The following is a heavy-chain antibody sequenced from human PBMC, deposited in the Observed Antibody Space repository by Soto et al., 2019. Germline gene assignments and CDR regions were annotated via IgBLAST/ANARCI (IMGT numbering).Heavy chain of an antibody. CDR3: ARDQGAYYDILTGYTPEYYYYGMDV. V-gene: IGHV4-38-2*02. CDR1: GYSISSGYY. D-gene: IGHD3-9*01. CDR2: IYHSGST. Sequence: KPSETLSLTCAVSGYSISSGYYWGWIRQPPGKGLEWIGSIYHSGSTYYNPSLKSRVTISVDTSKNQFSLKLSSVTAADTAVYYSARDQGAYYDILTGYTPEYYYYGMDVWGQGTTVTVSS. J-gene: IGHJ6*02.